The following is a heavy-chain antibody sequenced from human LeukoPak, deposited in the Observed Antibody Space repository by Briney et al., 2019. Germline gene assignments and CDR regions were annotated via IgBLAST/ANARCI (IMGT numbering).Heavy chain of an antibody. CDR2: INPNSGGT. J-gene: IGHJ4*02. CDR1: GYTFTGYY. Sequence: ASVKVSCKASGYTFTGYYMHWVRQAPGQGLEWMGWINPNSGGTNYAQKFQGRVTMTRDTSISTAYMELSRLRSDDTAVYYCARDDGGNSELDYWGQGTLVTVSS. CDR3: ARDDGGNSELDY. D-gene: IGHD4-23*01. V-gene: IGHV1-2*02.